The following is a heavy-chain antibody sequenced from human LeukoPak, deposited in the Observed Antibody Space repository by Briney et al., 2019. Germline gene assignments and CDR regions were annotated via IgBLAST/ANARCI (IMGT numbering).Heavy chain of an antibody. V-gene: IGHV1-18*04. CDR2: ISAYNGNT. CDR3: ARENYYDSSGYRNWFDP. J-gene: IGHJ5*02. Sequence: ASVKVSCKASGYTFTSYYMHWVRQAPGQGLEWMGWISAYNGNTNYAQKLQGRVTMTTDTSTSTAYMELRSLRSDDTAVYYCARENYYDSSGYRNWFDPWGQGTLVTVSS. CDR1: GYTFTSYY. D-gene: IGHD3-22*01.